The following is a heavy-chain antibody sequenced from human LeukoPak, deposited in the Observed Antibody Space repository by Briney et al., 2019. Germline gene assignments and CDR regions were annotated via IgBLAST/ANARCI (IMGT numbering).Heavy chain of an antibody. Sequence: GGSLRLSCAAPGFTFSSYAMSWVRQAPGKGLEWVSAISGSGGSTYYADSVKGRFTISRDNSKNTLYLQMNSLRAEDTAVYYCAKGGYCSSTSCYGDWFDPWGQGTLVTVSS. D-gene: IGHD2-2*01. CDR2: ISGSGGST. J-gene: IGHJ5*02. CDR1: GFTFSSYA. V-gene: IGHV3-23*01. CDR3: AKGGYCSSTSCYGDWFDP.